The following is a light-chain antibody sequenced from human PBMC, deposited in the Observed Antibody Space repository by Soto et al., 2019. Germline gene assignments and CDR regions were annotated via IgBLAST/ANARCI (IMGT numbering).Light chain of an antibody. Sequence: QSVLTQPASVSGSPGQSITISCTGTSSDVGGYKYVSWYQQHPGKAPKLMIYEVSNRPSGVSNRFSGSKSGNTASLTISGLQAEDEADYYCSSFVSGGTLVFGGGTKLTVL. V-gene: IGLV2-14*01. CDR3: SSFVSGGTLV. CDR1: SSDVGGYKY. CDR2: EVS. J-gene: IGLJ3*02.